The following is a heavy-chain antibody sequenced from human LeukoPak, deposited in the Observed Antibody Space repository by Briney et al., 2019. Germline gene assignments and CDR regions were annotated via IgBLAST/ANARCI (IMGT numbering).Heavy chain of an antibody. CDR3: ARGGDLGGYSGYRPIDY. J-gene: IGHJ4*02. Sequence: GASVKVSCKASGYTFTSYAMHWVRQAPGQRLEWMGWINPNSGGTNYAQKFQGWVTMTRDTSISTAYMELSRLRSDDTAVYYCARGGDLGGYSGYRPIDYWGQGTLVTVSS. CDR1: GYTFTSYA. CDR2: INPNSGGT. D-gene: IGHD5-12*01. V-gene: IGHV1-2*04.